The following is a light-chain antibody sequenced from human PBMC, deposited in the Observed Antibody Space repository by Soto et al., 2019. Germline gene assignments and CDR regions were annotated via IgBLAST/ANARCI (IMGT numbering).Light chain of an antibody. V-gene: IGLV2-14*01. CDR3: SSYTRSNTPVV. J-gene: IGLJ2*01. CDR1: SSDVGGYNY. CDR2: EVS. Sequence: QSVLTQPASVSGSPGQSITISCTGTSSDVGGYNYVSWYQQHPGKAPKLMIYEVSNRPSGVSNRFSGSKSGNTASLTISGLQAEDEADYYCSSYTRSNTPVVFGGGTKLTVL.